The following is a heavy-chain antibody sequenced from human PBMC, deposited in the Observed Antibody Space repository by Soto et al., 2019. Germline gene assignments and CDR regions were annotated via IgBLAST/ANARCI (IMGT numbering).Heavy chain of an antibody. CDR3: ARATTILRYFDWSIEYYFDY. CDR1: GDTFTGYY. Sequence: ASVKVSCKASGDTFTGYYMHWVRQAPGQGLEWMGWIIPNCGSTNYAQKFQGRVTMTTDTSTSTAYMELSSLRSEDTAVYYCARATTILRYFDWSIEYYFDYWGQGTLVTVSS. CDR2: IIPNCGST. D-gene: IGHD3-9*01. J-gene: IGHJ4*02. V-gene: IGHV1-2*02.